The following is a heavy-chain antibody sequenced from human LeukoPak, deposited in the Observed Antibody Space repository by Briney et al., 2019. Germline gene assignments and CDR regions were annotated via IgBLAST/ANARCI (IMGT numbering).Heavy chain of an antibody. CDR1: GGSISSYY. CDR2: IYYSGST. V-gene: IGHV4-59*12. Sequence: PSETLSLTCTVSGGSISSYYWSWIRQPPGKGLEWIGYIYYSGSTNYNPSLKSRVTISVDTSKNQFSLKLRSVTAADTAVYYCARDNSLRDTAWWFDPWGQGTLVTVSS. J-gene: IGHJ5*02. D-gene: IGHD5-24*01. CDR3: ARDNSLRDTAWWFDP.